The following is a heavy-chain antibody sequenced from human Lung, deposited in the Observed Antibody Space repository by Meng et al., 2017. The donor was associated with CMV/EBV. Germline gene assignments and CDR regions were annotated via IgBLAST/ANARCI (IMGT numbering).Heavy chain of an antibody. D-gene: IGHD2-2*02. CDR3: ARDNEDPEGYQLLYKRESWFDP. CDR1: GYTFTSYY. CDR2: INPSGGST. J-gene: IGHJ5*02. Sequence: ASVXVSXKASGYTFTSYYMHWVRQAPGQGLEWMGIINPSGGSTSYAQKFQGRVTMTRDTSTSTVYMELSSLRSEDTAVYYCARDNEDPEGYQLLYKRESWFDPWGQGXLVTVSS. V-gene: IGHV1-46*01.